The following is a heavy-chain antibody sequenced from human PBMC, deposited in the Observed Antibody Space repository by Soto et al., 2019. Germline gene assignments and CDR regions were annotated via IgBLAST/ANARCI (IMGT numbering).Heavy chain of an antibody. CDR3: ARHSAVAGPDPNWFDP. Sequence: QLQLQESGPGLVKPSETLSLTCTVSGGSISSSSDYWGWIRQPPGKGLEGIGSIYYGGSTYYNPSLKSRVTISVDRSKNQFSLKLSSVTAADTAVYYCARHSAVAGPDPNWFDPWGQGTLVTVSS. CDR2: IYYGGST. V-gene: IGHV4-39*01. J-gene: IGHJ5*02. D-gene: IGHD6-19*01. CDR1: GGSISSSSDY.